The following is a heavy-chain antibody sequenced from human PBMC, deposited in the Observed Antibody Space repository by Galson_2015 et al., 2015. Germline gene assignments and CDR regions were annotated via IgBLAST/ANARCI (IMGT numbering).Heavy chain of an antibody. CDR2: ISSSGSTI. CDR3: ARVSSWLELSFDY. CDR1: GFTFSSYE. D-gene: IGHD3-16*02. V-gene: IGHV3-48*03. J-gene: IGHJ4*02. Sequence: SLRLSCAASGFTFSSYEMYWVRQAPGKGLEWVSYISSSGSTIYYADSVKGRFTISRDNAKNSLYLQMNSLRAEDTAVYYCARVSSWLELSFDYWGQGTLVTVSS.